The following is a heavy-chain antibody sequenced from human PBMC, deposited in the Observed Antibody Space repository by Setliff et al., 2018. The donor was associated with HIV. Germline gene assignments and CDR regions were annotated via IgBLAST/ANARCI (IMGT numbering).Heavy chain of an antibody. CDR1: GGSISSGDYY. J-gene: IGHJ4*02. D-gene: IGHD1-20*01. CDR3: VRDPIKGDPDYFDY. Sequence: SETLSLTCTVSGGSISSGDYYWTWIRQPAGKGLQWIGRIHASGNTNYNPSLKSRVTISVDTSKNHFSMKLRSVTAADTAMYYCVRDPIKGDPDYFDYWGQGTLVTVSS. CDR2: IHASGNT. V-gene: IGHV4-61*02.